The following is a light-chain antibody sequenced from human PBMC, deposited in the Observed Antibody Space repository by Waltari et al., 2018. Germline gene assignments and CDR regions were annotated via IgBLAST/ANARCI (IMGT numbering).Light chain of an antibody. V-gene: IGKV2-29*03. CDR1: QSLLHRDGKTY. CDR2: EVS. J-gene: IGKJ4*01. CDR3: MQGVHLPLT. Sequence: QSLLHRDGKTYLNWYLKRPGQSPQRLISEVSSRFSGVPDRFSGSGSGTDFTLKISRVEAEDVGLYYCMQGVHLPLTFGGGTKVEIQ.